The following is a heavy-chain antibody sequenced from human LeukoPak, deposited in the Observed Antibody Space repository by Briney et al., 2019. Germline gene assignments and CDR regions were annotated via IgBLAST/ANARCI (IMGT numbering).Heavy chain of an antibody. CDR1: GGSVSSGGFY. J-gene: IGHJ4*02. V-gene: IGHV4-61*03. Sequence: PSETLSLTCSVSGGSVSSGGFYRTWIRQPPGRGLEWIGYIYYSGSTEYNPSLKSRVTISVDTSKNHFSLKLSSVTAADTAVYYCARGIVEVTYFDEWGQGMLVTVSS. D-gene: IGHD1-26*01. CDR2: IYYSGST. CDR3: ARGIVEVTYFDE.